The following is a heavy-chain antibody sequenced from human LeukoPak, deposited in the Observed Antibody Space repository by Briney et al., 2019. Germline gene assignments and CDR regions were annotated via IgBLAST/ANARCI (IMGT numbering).Heavy chain of an antibody. CDR2: MKYDGSVV. CDR1: GFIFSSYS. J-gene: IGHJ5*02. D-gene: IGHD2-2*01. V-gene: IGHV3-7*01. Sequence: GGSLRLSCAASGFIFSSYSMNWVRQAPGKGLEWVARMKYDGSVVSYADSARGRFTISRDNAKNSLYLLMNSLRSEDTAVYFCARDFVLGQPLVALDPWGQGTLVTVSS. CDR3: ARDFVLGQPLVALDP.